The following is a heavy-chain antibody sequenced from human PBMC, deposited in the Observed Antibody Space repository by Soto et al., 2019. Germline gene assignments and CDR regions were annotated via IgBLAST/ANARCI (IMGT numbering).Heavy chain of an antibody. CDR3: AGDVKRYCPVASALLLNRTSDL. CDR2: IYYYGNT. J-gene: IGHJ2*01. V-gene: IGHV4-59*01. D-gene: IGHD3-9*01. Sequence: GKGLEWIGYIYYYGNTNYNPSLKSRVTISVDTSKNKFSLKMSSVTAADTAVFFQAGDVKRYCPVASALLLNRTSDL.